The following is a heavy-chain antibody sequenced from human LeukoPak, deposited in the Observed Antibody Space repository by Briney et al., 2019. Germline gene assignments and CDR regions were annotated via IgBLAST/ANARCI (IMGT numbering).Heavy chain of an antibody. Sequence: SETLSLTCAVYGGSFSGYYWSWIRQPPGKGLEWIGEINHSGSTNYNPSLKSRVTISVDTSKNQFSLKLSSVTAADTAVYYCASSIVANHYFDYWGQGTLVTVSS. CDR3: ASSIVANHYFDY. J-gene: IGHJ4*02. CDR2: INHSGST. V-gene: IGHV4-34*01. D-gene: IGHD5-12*01. CDR1: GGSFSGYY.